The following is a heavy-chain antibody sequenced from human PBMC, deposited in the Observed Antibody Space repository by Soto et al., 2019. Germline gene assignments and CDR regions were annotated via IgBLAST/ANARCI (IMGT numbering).Heavy chain of an antibody. CDR1: GGTFSSYA. CDR3: ARRGLRVVVAASSYYYGMDV. J-gene: IGHJ6*02. Sequence: SVKVSCKASGGTFSSYAISWVRQAPGQGLEWMGGIIPIFGTANYAQKFQGRVTITADKSTSTAYMELSSLRSEDTAVYYCARRGLRVVVAASSYYYGMDVWGQGTTVTVSS. CDR2: IIPIFGTA. V-gene: IGHV1-69*06. D-gene: IGHD2-15*01.